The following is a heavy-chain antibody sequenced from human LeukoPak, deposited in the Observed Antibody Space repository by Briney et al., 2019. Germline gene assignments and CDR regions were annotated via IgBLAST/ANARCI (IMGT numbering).Heavy chain of an antibody. CDR1: GFTFSSYG. V-gene: IGHV3-33*01. CDR2: IWYDGSNK. D-gene: IGHD3-10*01. Sequence: PARSLRLSCAASGFTFSSYGMHWVRQAPGKRLEWVAVIWYDGSNKYYADSVKGRFTISRDNSRNTLYLQMNSLRAEDTAVYYCARDHYGSGSYYQRFDYWGQGTLVTVSS. CDR3: ARDHYGSGSYYQRFDY. J-gene: IGHJ4*02.